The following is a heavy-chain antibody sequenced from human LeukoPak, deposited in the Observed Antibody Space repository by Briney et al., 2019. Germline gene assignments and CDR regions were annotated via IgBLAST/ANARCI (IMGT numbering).Heavy chain of an antibody. J-gene: IGHJ4*02. Sequence: ASVKVSCKVSGYTLTELSMHWVRQAPGKGLEWMGGFDPEDGETIYAQKFQGRVTMTEDTSTDTAYMELSSLRSEDTAVYYCATFILSYYDFWSGFDYWGQGTLVTVSS. CDR2: FDPEDGET. D-gene: IGHD3-3*01. CDR1: GYTLTELS. CDR3: ATFILSYYDFWSGFDY. V-gene: IGHV1-24*01.